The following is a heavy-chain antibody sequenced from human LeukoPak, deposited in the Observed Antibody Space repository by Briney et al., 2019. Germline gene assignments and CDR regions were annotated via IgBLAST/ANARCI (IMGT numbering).Heavy chain of an antibody. CDR3: ARVGRGYDILTGYYHNYYYYGMDV. J-gene: IGHJ6*02. D-gene: IGHD3-9*01. Sequence: SETLSLTCTVSGGSISSGGYYWSWIRQHPGKGLEWIGHIYNSGSTYYNASLKSRVTISVDTSRNQFSLKLSSVTAADTAVYYCARVGRGYDILTGYYHNYYYYGMDVWGQGTTVTVSS. V-gene: IGHV4-31*03. CDR2: IYNSGST. CDR1: GGSISSGGYY.